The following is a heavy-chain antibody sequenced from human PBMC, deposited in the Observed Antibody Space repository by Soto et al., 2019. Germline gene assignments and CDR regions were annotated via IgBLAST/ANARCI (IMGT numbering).Heavy chain of an antibody. V-gene: IGHV3-23*01. CDR2: VTNTGGIT. D-gene: IGHD2-15*01. CDR1: GFTFTSYA. CDR3: AKIYRSCTYTNCYSRSPPDS. Sequence: EVQLLQSGGGLVQPGGSLRLSCVASGFTFTSYAMTWVRQLPGKGLEWVSSVTNTGGITHYANSVKGRFTISRDNSKNTLYLQMNSLRAEDTAMYHCAKIYRSCTYTNCYSRSPPDSWGQGTLVTVSA. J-gene: IGHJ5*01.